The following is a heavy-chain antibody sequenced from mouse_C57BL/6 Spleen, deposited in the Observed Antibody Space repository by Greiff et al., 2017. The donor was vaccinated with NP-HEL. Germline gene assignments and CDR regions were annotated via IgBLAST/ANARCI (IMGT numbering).Heavy chain of an antibody. Sequence: VQLQQPGAELVRPGTSVKLSCKASGYTFTSYWMHWVKQRPGQGLEWIGVIDPSDSYTNYNQKFKGKATLTVDTSSSTAYMQLSSLTSEDSAVYYCARGPGYFDYWGQGTTLTVSS. CDR2: IDPSDSYT. D-gene: IGHD4-1*01. CDR1: GYTFTSYW. V-gene: IGHV1-59*01. J-gene: IGHJ2*01. CDR3: ARGPGYFDY.